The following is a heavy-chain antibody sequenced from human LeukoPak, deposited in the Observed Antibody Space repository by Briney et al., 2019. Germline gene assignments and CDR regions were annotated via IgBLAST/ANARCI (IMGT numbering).Heavy chain of an antibody. CDR3: ARLPLGGDYYFDY. Sequence: PSETLSLTCTVSGGSISSGGYYWSWIRQHPGKGLEWIGYIYYSGSTYYNPSLKSRVTISVDTSKNQFSLKLSSVTAADTAVYYCARLPLGGDYYFDYWGQGTLVTVSS. J-gene: IGHJ4*02. CDR2: IYYSGST. D-gene: IGHD3-16*01. CDR1: GGSISSGGYY. V-gene: IGHV4-31*03.